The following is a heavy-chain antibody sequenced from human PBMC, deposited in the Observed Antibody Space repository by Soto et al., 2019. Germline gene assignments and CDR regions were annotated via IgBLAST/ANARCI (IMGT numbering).Heavy chain of an antibody. CDR3: ARDRGTVTTVYYGMDV. V-gene: IGHV4-59*01. J-gene: IGHJ6*02. CDR2: IYYSGST. D-gene: IGHD4-17*01. Sequence: PSETLSLTCTVSGGSISSYYWSWIRQPPGKGLEWIGYIYYSGSTNYNPSLKSRVTISVDTSKNQFSLKLSSVTAADTAVYYCARDRGTVTTVYYGMDVWGQGTTVTVSS. CDR1: GGSISSYY.